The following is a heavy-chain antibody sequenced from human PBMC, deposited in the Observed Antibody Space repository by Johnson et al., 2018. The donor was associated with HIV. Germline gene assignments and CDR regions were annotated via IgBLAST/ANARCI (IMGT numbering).Heavy chain of an antibody. CDR1: GFTFSSCW. Sequence: AQLVESGGGVVQPGGSLRLFCAASGFTFSSCWMHWVRQVPGKGLVWVARISGDGTRRTYVGSVKGGFTITKDNSKNTLYLQMNSLRAEDKAVYYCAREGRRDAFDIWSQGKMVTVAS. CDR2: ISGDGTRR. CDR3: AREGRRDAFDI. V-gene: IGHV3-74*03. J-gene: IGHJ3*02.